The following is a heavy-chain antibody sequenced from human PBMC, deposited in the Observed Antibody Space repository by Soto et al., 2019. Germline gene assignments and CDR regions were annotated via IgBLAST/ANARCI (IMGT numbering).Heavy chain of an antibody. CDR1: CGSFSGYY. D-gene: IGHD2-15*01. Sequence: SETLSLTCAVYCGSFSGYYWSWVRQNPGKDLEWIGHMHHSGRTHYNPSLKSRVAISVDTSKNQFSLYLNSVTAADTAVYYCARWVEVSLDYFDSWGQGTPVTVSS. J-gene: IGHJ4*02. CDR2: MHHSGRT. V-gene: IGHV4-34*09. CDR3: ARWVEVSLDYFDS.